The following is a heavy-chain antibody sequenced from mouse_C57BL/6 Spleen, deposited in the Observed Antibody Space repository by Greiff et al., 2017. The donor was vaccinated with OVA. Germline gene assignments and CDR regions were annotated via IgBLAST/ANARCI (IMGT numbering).Heavy chain of an antibody. Sequence: VQLQQSGPELVKPGASVKISCKASGYAFSSSWMNWVKQRPGKGLEWIGRIYPGDGDTNYNGKFKGKATLTADKSSSTAYMQLSSLTSEYSAVYFCARDSSGYYYFDYWGQGTTLTVSS. J-gene: IGHJ2*01. V-gene: IGHV1-82*01. D-gene: IGHD3-2*02. CDR2: IYPGDGDT. CDR1: GYAFSSSW. CDR3: ARDSSGYYYFDY.